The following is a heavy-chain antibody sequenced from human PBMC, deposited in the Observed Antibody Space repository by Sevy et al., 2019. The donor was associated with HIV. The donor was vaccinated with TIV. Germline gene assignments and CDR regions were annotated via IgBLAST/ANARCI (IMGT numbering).Heavy chain of an antibody. CDR3: ARPLYSYGHTFYDY. V-gene: IGHV5-51*01. Sequence: GESLKISCKGSGYSFTSYWIGWVRQMPGKGLEWMGIIYPGDSDTRYSQSFQGQVTLSADKFISTAYLQWRSLKDSGTAMYYCARPLYSYGHTFYDYWGQGTLVTVSS. J-gene: IGHJ4*02. CDR2: IYPGDSDT. CDR1: GYSFTSYW. D-gene: IGHD5-18*01.